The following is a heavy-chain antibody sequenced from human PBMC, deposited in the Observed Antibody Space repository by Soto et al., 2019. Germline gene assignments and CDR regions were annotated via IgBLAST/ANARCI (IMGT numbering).Heavy chain of an antibody. CDR2: IGTAGDP. CDR3: ARALNIGHMVRGVPYYYYGMDV. V-gene: IGHV3-13*05. J-gene: IGHJ6*02. Sequence: GGSLRLSCAASGFTFSSYDMHWVRQATGKGLEWVSAIGTAGDPYYPGSVKGRFTISRENAKNSLYLQMNSLRAGDTAVYYCARALNIGHMVRGVPYYYYGMDVWGQGTTVTVSS. D-gene: IGHD3-10*01. CDR1: GFTFSSYD.